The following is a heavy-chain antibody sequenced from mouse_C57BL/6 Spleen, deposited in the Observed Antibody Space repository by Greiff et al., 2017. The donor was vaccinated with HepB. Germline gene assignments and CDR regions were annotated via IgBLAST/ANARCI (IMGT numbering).Heavy chain of an antibody. CDR1: GYTLTSYT. CDR2: INPSSGYT. CDR3: ARSFTTVVADY. V-gene: IGHV1-4*01. J-gene: IGHJ2*01. D-gene: IGHD1-1*01. Sequence: VQLQQSGAELARPGASVKMSCKASGYTLTSYTMHWVKQRPGQGLEWIGYINPSSGYTKYNQKFKDKATLTADKSSSTAYMQLSSLTSEDSAVYYCARSFTTVVADYWGQGTTLTVSS.